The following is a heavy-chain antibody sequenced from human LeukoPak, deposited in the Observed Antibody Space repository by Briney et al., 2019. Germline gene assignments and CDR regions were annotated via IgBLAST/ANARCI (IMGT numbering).Heavy chain of an antibody. Sequence: SETLSLTCAVSGGSISSSNWWSWVRQPPGKGLEWIGEIYHSGSTNYNPSLKSRVTISVDKSKNQFSLKLSSVTAADTAVYYCASLQQQLVGLMLSDYWGQGTLVTVSS. D-gene: IGHD6-13*01. V-gene: IGHV4-4*02. CDR1: GGSISSSNW. J-gene: IGHJ4*02. CDR3: ASLQQQLVGLMLSDY. CDR2: IYHSGST.